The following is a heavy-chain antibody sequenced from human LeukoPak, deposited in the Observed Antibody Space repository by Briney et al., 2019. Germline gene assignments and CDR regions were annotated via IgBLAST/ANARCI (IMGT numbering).Heavy chain of an antibody. V-gene: IGHV3-33*06. CDR2: IWSDGSKK. J-gene: IGHJ2*01. Sequence: PERSLRLSCAASGFTFRTYGMHWVRQAPGKGLEWVAAIWSDGSKKSYADSVQGRVTISRDNSKSMVYLQMTTLRAEDTAVYYCAKDSHCVNGICYADNYFHVWGRGTPVTVSS. CDR1: GFTFRTYG. D-gene: IGHD2-8*01. CDR3: AKDSHCVNGICYADNYFHV.